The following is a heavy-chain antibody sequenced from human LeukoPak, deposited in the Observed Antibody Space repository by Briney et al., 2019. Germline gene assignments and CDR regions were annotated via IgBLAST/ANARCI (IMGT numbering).Heavy chain of an antibody. Sequence: GGSLRLSCAASGFTFSSYGMHWVRQAPGKGLEGVAVILNDGSQEKYADSVKGRFTISRDNSKNTLFLQMNSLRAEDTAVYYCARDDALGDNALDIWGQGTMVTVSS. CDR2: ILNDGSQE. D-gene: IGHD3-16*01. J-gene: IGHJ3*02. V-gene: IGHV3-33*01. CDR3: ARDDALGDNALDI. CDR1: GFTFSSYG.